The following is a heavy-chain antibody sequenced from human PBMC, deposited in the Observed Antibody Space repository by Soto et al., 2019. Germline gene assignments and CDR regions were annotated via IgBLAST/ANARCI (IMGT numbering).Heavy chain of an antibody. Sequence: SETLSLTCAVSGGSISSSNWWSWVRQPPGKGLEWIGEIYHSGSTNYNPSLKSRVTISVDKSKNQFSLKLSSVTAADTAVYYCARDAYNWNDVIFYYYGMDVWGQGTTVTVSS. V-gene: IGHV4-4*02. CDR1: GGSISSSNW. J-gene: IGHJ6*02. CDR3: ARDAYNWNDVIFYYYGMDV. D-gene: IGHD1-1*01. CDR2: IYHSGST.